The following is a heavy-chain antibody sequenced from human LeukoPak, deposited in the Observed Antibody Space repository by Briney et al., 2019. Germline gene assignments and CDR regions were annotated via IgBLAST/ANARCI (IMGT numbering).Heavy chain of an antibody. V-gene: IGHV4-59*12. D-gene: IGHD2-8*01. CDR1: GGSISSYY. J-gene: IGHJ5*02. CDR3: ARRHHSYFPRWYWFDP. CDR2: IYYSGST. Sequence: PSETLSLTCTVSGGSISSYYWSWIRQPPGKGLEWMGYIYYSGSTNYNPSLKSRVTISVDTSKNQFSLKLSSVTAADTAVYYCARRHHSYFPRWYWFDPWGQGTLVTVSS.